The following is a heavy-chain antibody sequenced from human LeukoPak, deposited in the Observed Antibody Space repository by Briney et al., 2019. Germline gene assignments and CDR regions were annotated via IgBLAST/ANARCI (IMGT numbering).Heavy chain of an antibody. V-gene: IGHV4-59*01. D-gene: IGHD6-19*01. CDR3: ARDGLVHSEHNWFDP. J-gene: IGHJ5*02. CDR2: IYYSGST. Sequence: SETLSLTCTVSGGSISSYYWSWIRQPPGKGLEWIGYIYYSGSTNYNPSLKSRVTISVDTSKNQFSLKLSSVTAADTAVYYCARDGLVHSEHNWFDPWGQGTLVTVSS. CDR1: GGSISSYY.